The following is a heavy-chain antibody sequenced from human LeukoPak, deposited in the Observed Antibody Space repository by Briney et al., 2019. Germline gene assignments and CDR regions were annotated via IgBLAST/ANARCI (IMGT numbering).Heavy chain of an antibody. CDR1: GGSISSYY. CDR2: IYTSGST. J-gene: IGHJ3*02. V-gene: IGHV4-4*07. Sequence: SETLSLTCTVSGGSISSYYWSWIRQPAGKGLEWIGRIYTSGSTNYNPSLKSRVTMSVDTSKNQFSLRLSSVTAADTAVYYCARAIAVAGGGAFDIWGQGTMVTVSS. D-gene: IGHD6-19*01. CDR3: ARAIAVAGGGAFDI.